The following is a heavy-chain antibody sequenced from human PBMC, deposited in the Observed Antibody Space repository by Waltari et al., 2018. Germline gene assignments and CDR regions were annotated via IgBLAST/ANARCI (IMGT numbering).Heavy chain of an antibody. V-gene: IGHV3-23*01. CDR1: GFSFMAYS. Sequence: EVQLLESAGGSVQPGGALRLSCAASGFSFMAYSMSWVRQAPAEGLEWVASVSGSGATPFYADSVKGRFTIVRDNSKDTVYLQMNSLRVDDSAVYYCAKGSRGYTNYFFDYWGQGALVIVSS. CDR2: VSGSGATP. D-gene: IGHD3-16*02. CDR3: AKGSRGYTNYFFDY. J-gene: IGHJ4*02.